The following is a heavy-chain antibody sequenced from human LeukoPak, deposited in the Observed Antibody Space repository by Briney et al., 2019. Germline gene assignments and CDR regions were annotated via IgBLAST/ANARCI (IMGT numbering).Heavy chain of an antibody. V-gene: IGHV4-4*07. CDR2: IYTTGRA. D-gene: IGHD5-18*01. J-gene: IGHJ4*02. CDR1: ADSINSYY. Sequence: SETLSLTCTVSADSINSYYWGWVRQPAGRGLEWISRIYTTGRADYDPSLQSRVTMSVDTSQKQFSLNLRSVTAADTAFYFCARHGYTASHFFLDYWSQGTLVTVSS. CDR3: ARHGYTASHFFLDY.